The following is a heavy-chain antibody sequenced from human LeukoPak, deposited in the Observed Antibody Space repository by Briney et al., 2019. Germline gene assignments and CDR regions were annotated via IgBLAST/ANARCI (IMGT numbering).Heavy chain of an antibody. Sequence: PSETLSLTCTVSGGSISSSSYYWGWIRQRPGKGLEWIGSIHYSGSTYYNPSLKSRVTISVDTSKNQFSLKLSSVTAADTAVYYCARGAGGDYTYYMDVWGKGTTVTVSS. CDR3: ARGAGGDYTYYMDV. CDR1: GGSISSSSYY. V-gene: IGHV4-39*07. D-gene: IGHD3-10*01. CDR2: IHYSGST. J-gene: IGHJ6*03.